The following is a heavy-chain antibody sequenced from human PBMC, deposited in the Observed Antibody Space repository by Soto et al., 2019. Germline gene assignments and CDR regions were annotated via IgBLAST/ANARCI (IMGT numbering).Heavy chain of an antibody. V-gene: IGHV3-48*02. J-gene: IGHJ6*02. CDR1: GFTFSSYS. Sequence: GGSLRLSCAASGFTFSSYSMNWVRQAPGKGLEWVSYISSSSTTIYYADSVKGRFTISRDNAKNSLYLQMNSLRDEDTAVYYCARIFSGRTYYYYNMDVWGQGTTVTVSS. CDR3: ARIFSGRTYYYYNMDV. CDR2: ISSSSTTI. D-gene: IGHD3-10*01.